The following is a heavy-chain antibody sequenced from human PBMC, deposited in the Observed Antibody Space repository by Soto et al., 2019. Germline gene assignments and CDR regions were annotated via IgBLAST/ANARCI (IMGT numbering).Heavy chain of an antibody. CDR2: INSDGSST. J-gene: IGHJ4*02. V-gene: IGHV3-74*01. CDR1: GFTFSSYW. Sequence: GVSLRLSCAASGFTFSSYWMHWVRQAPGKGLVWVSRINSDGSSTSYADSVKGRFTISRDNAKNTLYLQMNSLRAEDTAVYYCARGPYYYDSSGYWGYWGQGTLVTVSS. D-gene: IGHD3-22*01. CDR3: ARGPYYYDSSGYWGY.